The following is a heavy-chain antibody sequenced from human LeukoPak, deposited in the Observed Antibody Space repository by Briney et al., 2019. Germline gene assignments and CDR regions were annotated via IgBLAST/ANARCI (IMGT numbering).Heavy chain of an antibody. J-gene: IGHJ4*02. V-gene: IGHV3-30*18. D-gene: IGHD3-22*01. CDR1: GFTFRSYG. Sequence: GGSLRLSCAASGFTFRSYGMHWVRQAPGKGLEWVAVISYDTNIKSYADSVKGRFTISRDNSKNTLYLQMNSLRAEDTAVYYCAKVITYDSSGYYRHPDYWGQGTLVTVSS. CDR3: AKVITYDSSGYYRHPDY. CDR2: ISYDTNIK.